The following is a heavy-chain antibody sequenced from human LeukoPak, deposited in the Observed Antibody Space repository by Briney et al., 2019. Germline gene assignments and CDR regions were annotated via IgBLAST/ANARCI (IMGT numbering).Heavy chain of an antibody. Sequence: PGGSLRLSCAASGFTVSNNYMSWVRQPPGKGLEWVSGISASVGATYYAASVQGRFTISRDNYKNTVYLQMNSLRAEDTAVYYCAKKRSGYNYESVDYWGQGTLVTVSS. D-gene: IGHD5-24*01. CDR3: AKKRSGYNYESVDY. J-gene: IGHJ4*02. CDR1: GFTVSNNY. V-gene: IGHV3-23*01. CDR2: ISASVGAT.